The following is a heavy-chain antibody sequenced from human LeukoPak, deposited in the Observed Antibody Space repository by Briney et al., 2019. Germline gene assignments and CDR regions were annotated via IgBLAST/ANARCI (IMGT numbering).Heavy chain of an antibody. J-gene: IGHJ4*02. CDR2: INSDGSST. CDR1: GFPFSNYW. V-gene: IGHV3-74*01. D-gene: IGHD6-19*01. Sequence: GGSLRLSCAASGFPFSNYWMTWVRQAPGKGLVWVSRINSDGSSTSYADSVKGRFTISRDNAKNTLYLQMNSLRAEDTAVYYCARDVAVAGGEFDYWGQGTLVTVSS. CDR3: ARDVAVAGGEFDY.